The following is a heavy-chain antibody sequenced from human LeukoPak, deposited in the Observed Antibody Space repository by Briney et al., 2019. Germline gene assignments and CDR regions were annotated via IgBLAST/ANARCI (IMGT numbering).Heavy chain of an antibody. CDR3: ARGRSSGWYYYFDY. Sequence: SETLSLTCAVYGGSSSGYYWSWIRQPPGKGLEWIGEINHSGSTNYNPSLKSRVTISVDTSKNQFSLKLSSVTAADTAVYYCARGRSSGWYYYFDYWGQGTLVTVSS. CDR1: GGSSSGYY. J-gene: IGHJ4*02. V-gene: IGHV4-34*01. D-gene: IGHD6-19*01. CDR2: INHSGST.